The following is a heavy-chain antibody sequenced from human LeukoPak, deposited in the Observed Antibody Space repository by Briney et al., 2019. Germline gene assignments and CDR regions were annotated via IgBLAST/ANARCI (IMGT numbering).Heavy chain of an antibody. D-gene: IGHD4-17*01. CDR2: IIPIFGTA. V-gene: IGHV1-69*06. Sequence: ASVKVSCKASGGTFSSYAISWVRQAPGQGLEWMGGIIPIFGTANYAQKFQGRATITADKSTSTAYMELSSLRSEDTAVYYCARAATTVIDYYFDYWGQGTLVTVSS. CDR1: GGTFSSYA. J-gene: IGHJ4*02. CDR3: ARAATTVIDYYFDY.